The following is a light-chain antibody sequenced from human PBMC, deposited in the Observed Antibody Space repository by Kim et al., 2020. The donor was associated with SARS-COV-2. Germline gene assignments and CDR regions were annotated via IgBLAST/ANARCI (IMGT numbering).Light chain of an antibody. CDR3: QQSFSTPLT. V-gene: IGKV1-39*01. CDR2: ATS. Sequence: APVGDRVTTTCHASQSISTTIHWYQQKPRKAPHLLSYATSTLQRGVPSRFSGRVSRTDYTLTITSLHPEDFATYFCQQSFSTPLTFGAGTTMEI. CDR1: QSISTT. J-gene: IGKJ4*01.